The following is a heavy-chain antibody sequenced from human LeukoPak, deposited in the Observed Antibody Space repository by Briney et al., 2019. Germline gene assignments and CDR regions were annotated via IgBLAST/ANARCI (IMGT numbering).Heavy chain of an antibody. Sequence: GASVKVSCRASGYTFTGYYMHWVRQAPGQGLEWMGWINPNSGGTNYAQKFQGRVTMTRDTSMSTVYMELSILRSEDTAVYYCAREGTFSSPRNWFDPWGQGTLVTVSS. CDR1: GYTFTGYY. CDR2: INPNSGGT. CDR3: AREGTFSSPRNWFDP. D-gene: IGHD6-13*01. V-gene: IGHV1-2*02. J-gene: IGHJ5*02.